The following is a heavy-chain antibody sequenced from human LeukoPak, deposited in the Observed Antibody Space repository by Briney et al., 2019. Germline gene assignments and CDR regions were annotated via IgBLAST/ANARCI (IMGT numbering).Heavy chain of an antibody. J-gene: IGHJ4*02. Sequence: PSETLSLTCTVSGGSISSYYWSWIRQPPGKGLEWIGYIYYSGSTNYNPSLKSRVTISVDTSKNQFSLKLSSVTPADTAVYYCAREHGSGSSHYWGQGTLVTVSS. CDR2: IYYSGST. V-gene: IGHV4-59*01. CDR3: AREHGSGSSHY. CDR1: GGSISSYY. D-gene: IGHD3-10*01.